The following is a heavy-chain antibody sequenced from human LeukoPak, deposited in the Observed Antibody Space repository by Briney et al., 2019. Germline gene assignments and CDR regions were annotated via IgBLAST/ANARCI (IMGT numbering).Heavy chain of an antibody. CDR3: ARRNYYDSSGHHDAFDI. CDR2: IYTSGST. J-gene: IGHJ3*02. CDR1: GGSISSYY. Sequence: SETLSLTCTVSGGSISSYYWSWIRQPAGKGLEWIGRIYTSGSTNYNPSLKSRVTMSVDTSKNQFSLKLSSVTAADTAVYYCARRNYYDSSGHHDAFDIWGQGTMVTVSS. V-gene: IGHV4-4*07. D-gene: IGHD3-22*01.